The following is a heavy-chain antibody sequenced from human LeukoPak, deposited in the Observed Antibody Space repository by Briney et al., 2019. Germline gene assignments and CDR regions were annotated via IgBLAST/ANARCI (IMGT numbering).Heavy chain of an antibody. CDR2: IYTSGST. CDR1: GGSISSGSYY. V-gene: IGHV4-61*02. CDR3: ARDGEWELLPHFDY. Sequence: PSQTLSLTCTVSGGSISSGSYYWSWIRQPAGKGLEWIGRIYTSGSTNYNPSLKSRVTISVDTSKNQFSLKLSSVTAADTAVYYCARDGEWELLPHFDYWGQGTLVTVSS. J-gene: IGHJ4*02. D-gene: IGHD1-26*01.